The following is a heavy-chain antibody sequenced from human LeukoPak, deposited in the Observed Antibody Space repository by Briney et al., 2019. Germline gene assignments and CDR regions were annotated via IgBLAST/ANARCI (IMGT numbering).Heavy chain of an antibody. D-gene: IGHD6-6*01. Sequence: GESLKISRKGSGYSFTSYWIGWVRQMPGKGLEWMGTIDPSDSYNNYSPSFQGHVTISADKSISTAYLQWSSLKASDTAMYYCARAYSRSRFDYWGQGTLVTVSS. J-gene: IGHJ4*02. CDR3: ARAYSRSRFDY. V-gene: IGHV5-10-1*01. CDR1: GYSFTSYW. CDR2: IDPSDSYN.